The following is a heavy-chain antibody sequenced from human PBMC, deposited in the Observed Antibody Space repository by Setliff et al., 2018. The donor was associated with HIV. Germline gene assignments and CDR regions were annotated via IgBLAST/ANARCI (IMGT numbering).Heavy chain of an antibody. CDR3: ARDDSRTAFDI. CDR1: GFTFSSYT. J-gene: IGHJ3*02. D-gene: IGHD3-22*01. V-gene: IGHV3-21*01. Sequence: LRLSCAASGFTFSSYTMNWVRQAPGKGLEWVSSISSSSSYIYYADSVKGRFTISRDNTKNSLSLQMNSLRAEDTAVYYCARDDSRTAFDIWGQGTLVTVSS. CDR2: ISSSSSYI.